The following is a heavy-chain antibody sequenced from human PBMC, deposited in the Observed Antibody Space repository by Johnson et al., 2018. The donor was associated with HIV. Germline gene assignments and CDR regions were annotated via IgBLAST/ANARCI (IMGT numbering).Heavy chain of an antibody. CDR1: GFTFSSYA. D-gene: IGHD5-24*01. CDR3: ARDMGEMATPIRGLDAFDI. CDR2: ISYDGSNK. Sequence: QVQLVESGGGVVRPGRSLRLSCAASGFTFSSYAMHWVRQAPGKGLEWVAVISYDGSNKYYADSVKGRFTISRDNSKNTKYLQMNSLRAEDTAVYYCARDMGEMATPIRGLDAFDIWGQGTMVTVSS. J-gene: IGHJ3*02. V-gene: IGHV3-30-3*01.